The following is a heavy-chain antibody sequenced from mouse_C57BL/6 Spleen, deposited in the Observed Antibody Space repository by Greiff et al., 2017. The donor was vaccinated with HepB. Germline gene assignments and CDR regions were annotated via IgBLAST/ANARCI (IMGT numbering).Heavy chain of an antibody. Sequence: QVHVKQSGPGLVQPSQSLSITCTVSGFSLTSYGVHWVRQSPGKGLEWLGVIWSGGSTDYNAAFISRLSISKDNSKSQVFFKMNSLQADDTAIYYCARDGVVARYYFDYWGQGTTLTVSS. J-gene: IGHJ2*01. CDR1: GFSLTSYG. V-gene: IGHV2-2*01. CDR3: ARDGVVARYYFDY. D-gene: IGHD1-1*01. CDR2: IWSGGST.